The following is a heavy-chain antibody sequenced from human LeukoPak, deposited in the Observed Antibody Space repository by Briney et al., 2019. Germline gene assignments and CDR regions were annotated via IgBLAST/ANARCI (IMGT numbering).Heavy chain of an antibody. D-gene: IGHD3-3*01. Sequence: ASVKVSCKTSGCSFTDYYIHWVRQAPGQGLEWMGWINTKSGRTSSARKFQGRVTMTRDPSITTVYVDMAWLTSDDTAIYFCARADFIDAGPYLIGPWGQGTLVTVSS. CDR1: GCSFTDYY. J-gene: IGHJ5*02. CDR3: ARADFIDAGPYLIGP. CDR2: INTKSGRT. V-gene: IGHV1-2*02.